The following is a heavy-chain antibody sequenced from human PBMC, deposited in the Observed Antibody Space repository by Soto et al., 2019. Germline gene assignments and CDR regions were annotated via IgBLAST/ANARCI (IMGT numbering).Heavy chain of an antibody. CDR2: INPNSGGT. D-gene: IGHD3-22*01. CDR3: AKDRVDGRSSGYSNYLGY. Sequence: ASVKVSCKASGYTFAGYYIHWVRQAPGQGLEWMGWINPNSGGTHFAQKFQGRVTLTRDTSINTAYIELSRLRSDDTAVYYCAKDRVDGRSSGYSNYLGYWGRGTLVPVYS. CDR1: GYTFAGYY. V-gene: IGHV1-2*02. J-gene: IGHJ4*02.